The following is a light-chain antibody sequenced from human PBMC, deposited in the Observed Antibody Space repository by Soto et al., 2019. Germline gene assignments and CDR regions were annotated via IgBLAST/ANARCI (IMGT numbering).Light chain of an antibody. V-gene: IGKV3-15*01. J-gene: IGKJ5*01. Sequence: ETVMTQSPATLSVSPGERATLSCRASQSVYSSLAWYQQKHGQAPRLLIYGASTRATGIPARFSGSGSGTEFTLTISRLQSEDFAVFYCQQYGSSITFGQGTRLEIK. CDR2: GAS. CDR3: QQYGSSIT. CDR1: QSVYSS.